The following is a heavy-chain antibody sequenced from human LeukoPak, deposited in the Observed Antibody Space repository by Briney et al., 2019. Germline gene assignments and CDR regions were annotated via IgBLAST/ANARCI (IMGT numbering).Heavy chain of an antibody. V-gene: IGHV1-8*01. D-gene: IGHD3-10*01. Sequence: ASVKVSRKASGYTFTSYDINWVRQATGQGIEWMGWMTPNSGNTGYSQKFQGRVTMTRNTSISTAYMELSSLRSEDTDVYYCARDAQWFGDPIRQFDYWGQGTLVTVSS. J-gene: IGHJ4*02. CDR1: GYTFTSYD. CDR2: MTPNSGNT. CDR3: ARDAQWFGDPIRQFDY.